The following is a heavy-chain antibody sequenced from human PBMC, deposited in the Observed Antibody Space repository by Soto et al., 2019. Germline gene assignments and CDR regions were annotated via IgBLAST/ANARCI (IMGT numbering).Heavy chain of an antibody. V-gene: IGHV3-23*01. CDR3: AKELSGYNYGFSNYFDY. CDR2: ISSGGTYT. Sequence: GWSLRLSCAASGFTFSNYAMTWVRQAPGKGLEWVSAISSGGTYTDYADSVKGRFTLSRDNSKKMVYLQMNSLRAEDTAVYHRAKELSGYNYGFSNYFDYWGKGTLVTVSP. J-gene: IGHJ4*01. D-gene: IGHD5-18*01. CDR1: GFTFSNYA.